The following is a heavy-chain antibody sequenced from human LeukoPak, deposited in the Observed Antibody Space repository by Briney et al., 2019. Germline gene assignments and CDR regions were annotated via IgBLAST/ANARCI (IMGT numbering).Heavy chain of an antibody. J-gene: IGHJ1*01. V-gene: IGHV3-23*01. Sequence: PGGSLRLSCAASGFTFSNYAMSWVRQAPGKGLEWLSGISGSGADTYYTDSARGRFTISRDNSKNTLYLQMNGLRAEDTAVYYCAKASASGGDFEHWGQGTLVTVSS. CDR1: GFTFSNYA. CDR2: ISGSGADT. D-gene: IGHD3-10*01. CDR3: AKASASGGDFEH.